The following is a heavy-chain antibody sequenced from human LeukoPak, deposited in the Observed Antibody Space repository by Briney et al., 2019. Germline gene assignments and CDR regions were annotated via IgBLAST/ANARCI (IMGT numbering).Heavy chain of an antibody. V-gene: IGHV1-18*01. CDR3: ARAPAEYCSSTSCPYYGMDV. D-gene: IGHD2-2*01. CDR1: GYTFTSYG. CDR2: ISAYNGNT. J-gene: IGHJ6*02. Sequence: ASVKVSCKASGYTFTSYGISWVRQAPGQGLEWMGWISAYNGNTNYAQKLQGRVTMTTDTSTSTAYMELRSLRSDDTAVYYCARAPAEYCSSTSCPYYGMDVWGQGTTVTVSS.